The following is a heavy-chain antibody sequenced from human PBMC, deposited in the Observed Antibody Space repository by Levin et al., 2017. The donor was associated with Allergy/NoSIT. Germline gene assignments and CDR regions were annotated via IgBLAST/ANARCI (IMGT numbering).Heavy chain of an antibody. D-gene: IGHD1-26*01. J-gene: IGHJ4*02. CDR2: IYPGDSDT. CDR1: GYSFTSYW. Sequence: GESLKISCKGSGYSFTSYWIGWVRQMPGKGLEWMGIIYPGDSDTRYSPSFQGQVTISADKSISTAYLQWSSLKASDTAMYYCARYDGQPSVGATLVYWGQGTLVTVSS. CDR3: ARYDGQPSVGATLVY. V-gene: IGHV5-51*01.